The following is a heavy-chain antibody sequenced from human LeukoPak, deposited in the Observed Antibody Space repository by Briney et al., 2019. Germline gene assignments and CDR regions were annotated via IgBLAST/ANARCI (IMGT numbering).Heavy chain of an antibody. J-gene: IGHJ5*02. CDR1: GGSISSGGYS. CDR2: IYHSGST. CDR3: ARGLARDIVVVPAAIVWFDP. Sequence: PSQTLSLTCAVSGGSISSGGYSWSWIRQPPGKGLEWIGYIYHSGSTYYNPSLKSRVTISVDTSKNQFSLKLSSVTAADTAVYYCARGLARDIVVVPAAIVWFDPWGQGTLVTVSS. V-gene: IGHV4-30-2*01. D-gene: IGHD2-2*02.